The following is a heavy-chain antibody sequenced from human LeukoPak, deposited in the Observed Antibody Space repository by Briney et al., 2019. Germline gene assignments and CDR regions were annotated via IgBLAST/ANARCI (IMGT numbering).Heavy chain of an antibody. CDR3: ARDYGDSGLDY. J-gene: IGHJ4*02. Sequence: PGRSLRLSCAASGFTFSSYGMHWVRQAPGKGLEWVAVIWYDGSNKYYADSVKGRFTISRDNSKNTLYLQMNSLRAEDTAVYYCARDYGDSGLDYWGQGALVTVSS. D-gene: IGHD4-17*01. V-gene: IGHV3-33*01. CDR1: GFTFSSYG. CDR2: IWYDGSNK.